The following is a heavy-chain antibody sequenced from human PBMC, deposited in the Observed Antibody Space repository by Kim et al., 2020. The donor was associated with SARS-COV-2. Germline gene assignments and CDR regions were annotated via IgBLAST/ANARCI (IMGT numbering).Heavy chain of an antibody. CDR1: GGSISSSSYY. CDR2: IYYSGST. J-gene: IGHJ4*02. CDR3: ARPRYGDYGTTYFDY. D-gene: IGHD4-17*01. V-gene: IGHV4-39*01. Sequence: SETLSLTCTVSGGSISSSSYYWGWIRQPPGKGLEWIGCIYYSGSTYYNPSLKSRVTISVDTSKNQFSLKLSSVTAADTAVYYCARPRYGDYGTTYFDYWGQGTLVTVSS.